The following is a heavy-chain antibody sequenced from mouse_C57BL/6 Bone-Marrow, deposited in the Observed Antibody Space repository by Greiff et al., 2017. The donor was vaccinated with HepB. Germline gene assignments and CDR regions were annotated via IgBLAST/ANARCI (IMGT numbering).Heavy chain of an antibody. Sequence: EVKLVESGPGLVKPSQSLSLTCSVTGYSITSGYYWNWIRQFPGNKLEWMGYISYDGSNNYNPSLKNRISITRDTSKNQFFLKLNSVTTEDTATYYCAREDYGSSTGFAYWGQGTLVTVSA. CDR1: GYSITSGYY. D-gene: IGHD1-1*01. J-gene: IGHJ3*01. CDR3: AREDYGSSTGFAY. CDR2: ISYDGSN. V-gene: IGHV3-6*01.